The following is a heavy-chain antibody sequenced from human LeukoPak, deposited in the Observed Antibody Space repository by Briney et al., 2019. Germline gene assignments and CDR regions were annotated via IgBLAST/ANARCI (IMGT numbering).Heavy chain of an antibody. J-gene: IGHJ4*02. Sequence: ASVKVSCKASGYTFTSYGISWVRQAPGQGLEWMGWISAYNGNTNYAQKFQGRVTMTRDTSISTAYMELSRLRSDDTAVYYCARDWALSYDYVWGSYRYFDYWGQGTLVTVSS. CDR3: ARDWALSYDYVWGSYRYFDY. V-gene: IGHV1-18*01. D-gene: IGHD3-16*02. CDR2: ISAYNGNT. CDR1: GYTFTSYG.